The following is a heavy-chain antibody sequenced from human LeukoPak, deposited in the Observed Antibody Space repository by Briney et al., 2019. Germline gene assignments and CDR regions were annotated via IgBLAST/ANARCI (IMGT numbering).Heavy chain of an antibody. J-gene: IGHJ4*02. V-gene: IGHV3-53*01. CDR2: IYSGGSI. D-gene: IGHD1-26*01. CDR3: AKVKGIVGATRGFDY. Sequence: GGSLRLSCTASGFTVSSNYMSWVRQAPGNGLEWVSVIYSGGSIYYADSVKGRFTISRDNSKNTLYLQMNSLRAEDTAVYYCAKVKGIVGATRGFDYWGQGTLVTVSS. CDR1: GFTVSSNY.